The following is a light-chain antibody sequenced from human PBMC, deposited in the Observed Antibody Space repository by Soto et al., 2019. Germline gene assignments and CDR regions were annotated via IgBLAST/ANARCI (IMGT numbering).Light chain of an antibody. Sequence: QSALSHPRSVSWSPGHSVTISCTGTSSDVGGYNHVSWYQHRPDRAPKLMIYDVTNRPSGVPDRFTGSKSGNTASLTISGLQADDEADYYCCSYAGNYNYVFGIGTKVTVL. V-gene: IGLV2-11*01. CDR2: DVT. CDR1: SSDVGGYNH. J-gene: IGLJ1*01. CDR3: CSYAGNYNYV.